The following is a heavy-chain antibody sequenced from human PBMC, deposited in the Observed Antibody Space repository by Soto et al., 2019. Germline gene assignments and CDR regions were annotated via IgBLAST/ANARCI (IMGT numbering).Heavy chain of an antibody. J-gene: IGHJ4*02. CDR3: ASSHAGAHITAAVH. D-gene: IGHD6-13*01. V-gene: IGHV4-39*07. CDR1: GGSIISNSYY. Sequence: SETLSLTCTVSGGSIISNSYYWGWIRQPPGKGLEWIGSIYYSGSTYYNPSLKSRVTISVDTSKNQFSLKLSSVTAADTAVYYCASSHAGAHITAAVHWGQGTLVTVS. CDR2: IYYSGST.